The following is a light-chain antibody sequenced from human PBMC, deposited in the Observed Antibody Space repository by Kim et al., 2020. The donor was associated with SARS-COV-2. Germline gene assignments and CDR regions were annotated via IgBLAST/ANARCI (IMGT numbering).Light chain of an antibody. CDR1: QSVTSS. J-gene: IGKJ1*01. CDR2: DAS. Sequence: LSPGERAPLSCRASQSVTSSLAWYHQKPGQAPRLLISDASNRATGIPARFSGSVSGTDFTLTISSLEPEDFAVYYCQRRSNWPWTFVQGTKVDIK. CDR3: QRRSNWPWT. V-gene: IGKV3-11*01.